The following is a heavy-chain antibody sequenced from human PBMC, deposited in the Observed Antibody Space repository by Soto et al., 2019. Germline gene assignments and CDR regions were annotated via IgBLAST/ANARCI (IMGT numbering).Heavy chain of an antibody. D-gene: IGHD6-13*01. CDR2: ISAYNGNT. V-gene: IGHV1-18*01. J-gene: IGHJ4*02. CDR3: ARIPREGSSWTPIDY. CDR1: GYTFTSYG. Sequence: ASVKVSCKASGYTFTSYGISWVRQAPGQGLEWMGWISAYNGNTNYAQKPQGRVTMTTDTSTSTAYMELRSLRSDDTAVYYCARIPREGSSWTPIDYWGQGTLVTVSS.